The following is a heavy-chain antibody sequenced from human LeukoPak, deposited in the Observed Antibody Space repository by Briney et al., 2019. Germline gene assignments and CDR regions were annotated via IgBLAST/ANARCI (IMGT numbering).Heavy chain of an antibody. CDR3: ARQGYCSGGSCPKYYGMDV. D-gene: IGHD2-15*01. CDR2: IYYSGST. Sequence: SETLSLTCTVSGGSISSYYWSWIRQPPGKGLEWIGYIYYSGSTNYNPSLESRVTISVDTSKNQFSLKLSSVTAADTAVYYCARQGYCSGGSCPKYYGMDVWGQGTTVTVSS. CDR1: GGSISSYY. J-gene: IGHJ6*02. V-gene: IGHV4-59*08.